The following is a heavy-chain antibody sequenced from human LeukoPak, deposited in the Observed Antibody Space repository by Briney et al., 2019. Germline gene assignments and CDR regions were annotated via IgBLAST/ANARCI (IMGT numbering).Heavy chain of an antibody. CDR3: ARAVCGNYDVMTVDNDYYYMDV. V-gene: IGHV4-61*02. D-gene: IGHD3-9*01. J-gene: IGHJ6*03. CDR2: LYTSGST. Sequence: SETLSLTCTVSGGSLSSGCYYWRWLRQPAGMGLEGLGCLYTSGSTNYNPSLKSRVIISVDTSKNQFSLKLSSVTAAHTTVYYCARAVCGNYDVMTVDNDYYYMDVWGKGTTVTISS. CDR1: GGSLSSGCYY.